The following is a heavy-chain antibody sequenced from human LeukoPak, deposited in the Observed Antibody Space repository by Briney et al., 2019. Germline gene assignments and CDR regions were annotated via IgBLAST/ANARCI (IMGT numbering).Heavy chain of an antibody. CDR2: IKQDGSEK. J-gene: IGHJ3*02. V-gene: IGHV3-7*03. CDR3: ARVRGGYCSSTSCSLGFGAFDI. CDR1: GFTFSSYW. D-gene: IGHD2-2*01. Sequence: GGSLRLSCAASGFTFSSYWMTWVRQPPGKGLEWVANIKQDGSEKDYVDSVKGRFTISRDNAKNSLYLQMNSLRAEDTAVYYCARVRGGYCSSTSCSLGFGAFDIWGQGTMVTASS.